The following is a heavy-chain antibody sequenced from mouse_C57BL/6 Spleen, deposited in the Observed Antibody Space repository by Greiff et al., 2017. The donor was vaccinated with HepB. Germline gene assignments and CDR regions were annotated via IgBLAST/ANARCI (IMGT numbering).Heavy chain of an antibody. CDR3: AREWLLYYAMDY. D-gene: IGHD2-3*01. V-gene: IGHV1-59*01. CDR2: IDPSDSYT. CDR1: GYTFTSYW. Sequence: QVQLQQPGAELVRPGTSVKLSCKASGYTFTSYWMHWVKQRPGQGLEWIGVIDPSDSYTNYNQKFKGKATLTVDTSSSTAYMQLSSLTSEDSAVYYCAREWLLYYAMDYWGQGTSVTVSS. J-gene: IGHJ4*01.